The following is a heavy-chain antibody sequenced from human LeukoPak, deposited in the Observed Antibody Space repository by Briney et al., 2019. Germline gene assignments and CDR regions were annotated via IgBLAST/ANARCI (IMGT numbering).Heavy chain of an antibody. V-gene: IGHV3-23*01. CDR1: GFTFSTYA. CDR2: ISGSGGST. CDR3: TREVSGSLYFDY. Sequence: GGSLRLSCAASGFTFSTYAMSWVRQAPGKGLEWVSGISGSGGSTYYADSVKGRFTISRDNSKNTLYLQMNSLRAEDTAVYYCTREVSGSLYFDYWGQGTLVTVSS. D-gene: IGHD1-26*01. J-gene: IGHJ4*02.